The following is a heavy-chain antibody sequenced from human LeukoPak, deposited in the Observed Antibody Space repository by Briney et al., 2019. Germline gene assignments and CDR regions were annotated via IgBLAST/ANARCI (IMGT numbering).Heavy chain of an antibody. J-gene: IGHJ4*02. D-gene: IGHD3-22*01. V-gene: IGHV4-39*01. CDR2: IYYSGST. CDR3: ARYDSSGFYLGKVDY. Sequence: SETLSLTCTVSGGSISSSSYYWGWIRQPPGKGLEWIGSIYYSGSTYYNPSLKRRVTISVNTSKTQFSLKLSSVTAADTPVYYCARYDSSGFYLGKVDYWGQGTLVTVSS. CDR1: GGSISSSSYY.